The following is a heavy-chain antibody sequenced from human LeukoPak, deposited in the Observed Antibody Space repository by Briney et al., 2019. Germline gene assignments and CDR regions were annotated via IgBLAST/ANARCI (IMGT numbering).Heavy chain of an antibody. CDR1: GYTFTSYG. CDR3: ATSNYDSGSYYY. CDR2: ISAYNGNT. Sequence: ASVKVSGKASGYTFTSYGISWVRQAPGQGLEWMGWISAYNGNTNYAQKLQGRVTMTTDTSTSTAYMELRSLRSDDTAVYYCATSNYDSGSYYYWGQGTLVTVSS. V-gene: IGHV1-18*01. J-gene: IGHJ4*02. D-gene: IGHD3-10*01.